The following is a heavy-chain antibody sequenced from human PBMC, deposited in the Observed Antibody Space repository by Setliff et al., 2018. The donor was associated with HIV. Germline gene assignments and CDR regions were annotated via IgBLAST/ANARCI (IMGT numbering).Heavy chain of an antibody. CDR1: GFSFSDYF. CDR2: ISGSSGVM. V-gene: IGHV3-11*06. J-gene: IGHJ6*03. CDR3: ARGGGFYYYMDV. D-gene: IGHD3-16*01. Sequence: GGSLRLSCAVSGFSFSDYFMTWIRQAPGKGLEWVSYISGSSGVMAYADSVKGRFTISRDNARNSLYLQIKSLKAEDTAVYYCARGGGFYYYMDVWGKGTTVTVSS.